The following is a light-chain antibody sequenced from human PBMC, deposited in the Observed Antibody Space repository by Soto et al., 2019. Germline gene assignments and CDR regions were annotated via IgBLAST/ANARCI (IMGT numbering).Light chain of an antibody. V-gene: IGKV1-33*01. J-gene: IGKJ1*01. Sequence: DIQVTQSPSSLSASVGDRVTITCQASQDIKNHLNWYQQKPGQAPKVLIYHAFNLETGVPSRFSGSGSGTDFTFTISSLQPEDIATYYCQQYAYLLTFGQGTKVEIK. CDR3: QQYAYLLT. CDR1: QDIKNH. CDR2: HAF.